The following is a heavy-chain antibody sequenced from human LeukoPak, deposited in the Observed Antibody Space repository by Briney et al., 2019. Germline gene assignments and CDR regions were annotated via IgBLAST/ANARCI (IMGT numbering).Heavy chain of an antibody. V-gene: IGHV4-30-4*01. CDR3: ARRYCSSTSCYLFDY. Sequence: SETLSLTCTVSGGSISSGDYYWRWIRQPPGKGLEWIGYINYSGTTYYNPSLRSRLTISIDTSKNQFSLKLSSVTAADTAVYYCARRYCSSTSCYLFDYWGQGTLVTVSS. J-gene: IGHJ4*02. D-gene: IGHD2-2*01. CDR2: INYSGTT. CDR1: GGSISSGDYY.